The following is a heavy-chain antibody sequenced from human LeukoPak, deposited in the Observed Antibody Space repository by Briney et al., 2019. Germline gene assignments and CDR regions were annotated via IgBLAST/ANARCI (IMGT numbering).Heavy chain of an antibody. CDR2: ISVNNGDT. CDR3: ASNTGYDVGGYAY. D-gene: IGHD3-22*01. J-gene: IGHJ4*02. V-gene: IGHV1-18*01. CDR1: GYTFTGYG. Sequence: SVTVSRQASGYTFTGYGITWVRQAPGQGLEWMGWISVNNGDTNYAQKLQGRVTITTETSTSTAYMELRSLRSDDTAVYYCASNTGYDVGGYAYWGQGTLVTVSS.